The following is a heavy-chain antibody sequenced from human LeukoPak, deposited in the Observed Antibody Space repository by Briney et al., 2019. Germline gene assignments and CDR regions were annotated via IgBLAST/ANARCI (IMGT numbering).Heavy chain of an antibody. D-gene: IGHD5-24*01. CDR2: IRSKAYGGTT. Sequence: GGSLRLSCTASGFTFSDYAMSWVRQAPGKGLEWVGFIRSKAYGGTTEYAASVKGRFTISRDDSKGIACLQMNSLKTEDTAVYYCTRASRDGYSLNFDYWGQGTLVTVSS. CDR3: TRASRDGYSLNFDY. CDR1: GFTFSDYA. V-gene: IGHV3-49*04. J-gene: IGHJ4*02.